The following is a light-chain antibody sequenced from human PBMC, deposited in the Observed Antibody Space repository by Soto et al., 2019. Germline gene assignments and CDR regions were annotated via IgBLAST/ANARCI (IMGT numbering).Light chain of an antibody. Sequence: EIVMTQSPATLSLSPGERATLSCRASQTIDNTLAWYQRKPGQAPRLLIYDASTRATGVPARFSGSGSGTDFTLTISSRQSEDFAVYYCQHYNYWPYTFGQGTKVDIK. J-gene: IGKJ2*01. CDR3: QHYNYWPYT. V-gene: IGKV3-15*01. CDR2: DAS. CDR1: QTIDNT.